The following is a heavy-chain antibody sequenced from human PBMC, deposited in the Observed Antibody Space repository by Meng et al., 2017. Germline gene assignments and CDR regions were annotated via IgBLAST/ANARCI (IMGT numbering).Heavy chain of an antibody. CDR2: IYYSGST. V-gene: IGHV4-61*01. Sequence: GSLRLSCTVSGGSVSSGSYYWSWIRQPPGKGLEWIGYIYYSGSTNYNPSLKSRVTISVDTSKNQFSLKLSSVTAAVTAVYYCARSSNYDYVWGSYRPYYFDYWGQGTLVTVSS. CDR3: ARSSNYDYVWGSYRPYYFDY. CDR1: GGSVSSGSYY. J-gene: IGHJ4*02. D-gene: IGHD3-16*02.